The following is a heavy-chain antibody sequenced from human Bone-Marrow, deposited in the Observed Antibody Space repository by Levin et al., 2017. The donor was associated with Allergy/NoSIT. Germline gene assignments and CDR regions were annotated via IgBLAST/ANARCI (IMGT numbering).Heavy chain of an antibody. CDR2: ISYDGSNK. V-gene: IGHV3-30*18. J-gene: IGHJ4*02. CDR3: AKDSGYRGSSGWYLDY. D-gene: IGHD6-19*01. Sequence: LSLTCAASGFTFSSYGMHWVRQAPGKGLEWVAVISYDGSNKYYADSVKGRFTISRDNSKNTLYLQMNSLRAEDTAVYYCAKDSGYRGSSGWYLDYWGQGTLVTVSS. CDR1: GFTFSSYG.